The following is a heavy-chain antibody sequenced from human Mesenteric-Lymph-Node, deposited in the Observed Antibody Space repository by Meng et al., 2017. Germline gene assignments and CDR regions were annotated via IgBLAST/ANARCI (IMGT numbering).Heavy chain of an antibody. CDR1: GFTFSSYG. D-gene: IGHD4-23*01. CDR2: IWYDGSNK. V-gene: IGHV3-33*01. CDR3: ARDSPTTVGAFDI. Sequence: GESLKISCAASGFTFSSYGMHWVRQAPGKGLEWVAVIWYDGSNKYYADSVKGRFTISRDNSKNTLYLQMNSLRAEDTAVYYCARDSPTTVGAFDIWGQGTMVTVSS. J-gene: IGHJ3*02.